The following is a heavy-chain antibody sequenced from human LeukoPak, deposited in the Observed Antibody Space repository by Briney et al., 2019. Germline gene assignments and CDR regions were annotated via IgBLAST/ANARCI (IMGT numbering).Heavy chain of an antibody. CDR1: GGSISGSNW. CDR2: IYHSGST. D-gene: IGHD6-19*01. J-gene: IGHJ4*02. Sequence: PSGTLSLTCAVSGGSISGSNWWSWVRQPPGKGLEWIGEIYHSGSTNYNLSLKSRVTISVDTSKNQFSLKLSSVTAADTAVYYCASLVFSSGWYYFDYWGQGTLVTVSS. V-gene: IGHV4-4*02. CDR3: ASLVFSSGWYYFDY.